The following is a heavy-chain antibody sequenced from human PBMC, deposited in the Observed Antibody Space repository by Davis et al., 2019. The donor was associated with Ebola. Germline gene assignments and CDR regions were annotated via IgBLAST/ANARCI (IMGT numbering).Heavy chain of an antibody. CDR2: MNPNSGNT. V-gene: IGHV1-8*02. CDR1: GGTFSSYD. Sequence: ASVKVSCTASGGTFSSYDINWVRQATGHGPEWMGWMNPNSGNTGYVEKFQGRVTMTRNTSTSTAYMELSSLRSEDTAVYYCEIITMSWGQGTLVTVSS. J-gene: IGHJ4*02. D-gene: IGHD3-16*02. CDR3: EIITMS.